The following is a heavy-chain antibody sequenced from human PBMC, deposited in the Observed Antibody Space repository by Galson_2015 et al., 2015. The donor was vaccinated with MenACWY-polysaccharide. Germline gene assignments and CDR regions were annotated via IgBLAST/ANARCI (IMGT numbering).Heavy chain of an antibody. CDR2: INYDGSQK. J-gene: IGHJ4*02. V-gene: IGHV3-7*01. D-gene: IGHD1-20*01. CDR3: ARDNWNGVG. CDR1: GLTFRNYW. Sequence: SLRLSCAASGLTFRNYWMTWVRQAPGKGLEWVANINYDGSQKYYLDSVKGRFTISRDNAKSSLYLQMNSLRAEDTAVYYCARDNWNGVGWGQGTLVTVSS.